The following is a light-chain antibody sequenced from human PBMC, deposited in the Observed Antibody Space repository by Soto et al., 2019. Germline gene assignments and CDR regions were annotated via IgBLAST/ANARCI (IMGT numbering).Light chain of an antibody. CDR1: SSNIGSET. J-gene: IGLJ3*02. V-gene: IGLV1-44*01. CDR2: ANN. CDR3: AAWDDSLKGWV. Sequence: QSVLTQPPSASGTPGQSVTISCTGSSSNIGSETVNWYQQVPGTAPKLLIYANNQRPSGVPARFSVSKSGTSASLAIGGLQSEDEADYYCAAWDDSLKGWVFGGGTKLTVL.